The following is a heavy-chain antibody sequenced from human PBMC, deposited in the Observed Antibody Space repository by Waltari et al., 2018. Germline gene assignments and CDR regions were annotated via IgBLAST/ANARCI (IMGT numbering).Heavy chain of an antibody. CDR2: IYHSGST. D-gene: IGHD2-15*01. CDR1: GYSISSGYY. CDR3: SRGGGYCSGGSCYYYYGMDV. V-gene: IGHV4-38-2*01. J-gene: IGHJ6*02. Sequence: QVQLQESGPGLVKPSETLSLTCAVSGYSISSGYYWGWIRQPPGKGLEWIGSIYHSGSTYYNPSLKSRVTISVDTSKNQFSLKLSSVTAADTAVYYCSRGGGYCSGGSCYYYYGMDVWGQGTTVTVSS.